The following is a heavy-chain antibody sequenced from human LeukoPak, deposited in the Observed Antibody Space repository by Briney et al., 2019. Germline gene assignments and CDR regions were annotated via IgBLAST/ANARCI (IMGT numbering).Heavy chain of an antibody. CDR3: ARHSHMDV. J-gene: IGHJ6*04. V-gene: IGHV1-46*01. CDR1: GYTFTSYS. CDR2: IDPRGGST. Sequence: ASVKVSCKAFGYTFTSYSMHWVRQAPGQGLEWMVIIDPRGGSTSYAQRFQGRVTMTTDTSTSTVYMELSSLGSEDTAVYYCARHSHMDVWGKGTTVTVSS. D-gene: IGHD2-21*01.